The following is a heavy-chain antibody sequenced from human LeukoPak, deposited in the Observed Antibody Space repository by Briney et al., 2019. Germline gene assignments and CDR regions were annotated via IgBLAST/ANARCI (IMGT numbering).Heavy chain of an antibody. CDR3: ARSEVGATRNYYYYYMDV. Sequence: SETLSLTCTVSGGSISSYYWSWIRQPAGKGLEWIGRIYTSGSTNYNPSLKSRVTMSVDTSKNQFSLKLSSVTAADTAVYYCARSEVGATRNYYYYYMDVWGTGTTVTVSS. V-gene: IGHV4-4*07. CDR1: GGSISSYY. CDR2: IYTSGST. J-gene: IGHJ6*03. D-gene: IGHD1-26*01.